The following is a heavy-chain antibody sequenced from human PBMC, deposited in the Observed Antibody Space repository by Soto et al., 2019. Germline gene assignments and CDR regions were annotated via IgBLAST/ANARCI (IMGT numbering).Heavy chain of an antibody. CDR2: TIPLLNVA. CDR3: VRDSPIGSTYSGYDAIDS. D-gene: IGHD5-12*01. CDR1: GGTFSTST. V-gene: IGHV1-69*08. Sequence: QVQLVQSGAEVKKPGSSVKVSCKASGGTFSTSTFTWVRQAPGQGLEWMGRTIPLLNVADYAQDFQGRGTITADKSTSTAYMELTSLTSKDTAVYYCVRDSPIGSTYSGYDAIDSWGQGTLVTVSS. J-gene: IGHJ4*02.